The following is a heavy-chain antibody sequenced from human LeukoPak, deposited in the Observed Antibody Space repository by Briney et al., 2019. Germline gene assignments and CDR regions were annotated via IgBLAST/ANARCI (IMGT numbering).Heavy chain of an antibody. D-gene: IGHD2-15*01. CDR3: ARCYRSGVSCHLGAFDI. J-gene: IGHJ3*02. CDR2: ISAYNGNT. V-gene: IGHV1-18*01. Sequence: ASVKVFCKASGYNITRYGISWVRQAPGQGLEWMGWISAYNGNTNYAQKLQGRVTMTTDTSTSTAYMELRSLRSDDTAVYYCARCYRSGVSCHLGAFDIWGQGTMVTVSS. CDR1: GYNITRYG.